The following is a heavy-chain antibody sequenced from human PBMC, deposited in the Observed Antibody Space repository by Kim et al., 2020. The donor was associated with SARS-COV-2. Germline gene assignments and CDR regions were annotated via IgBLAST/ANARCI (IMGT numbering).Heavy chain of an antibody. CDR3: ARERGEYSSSWYAVFDY. V-gene: IGHV4-4*02. Sequence: SETLSLTCAVSGGSISSSNWWSWVRQPPGKGLEWIGEIYHSGSTNYNQSLKSRVTISVDKSKNQFSLKLSSVTAADTAVYYCARERGEYSSSWYAVFDYWGQGTLVTVSS. CDR2: IYHSGST. D-gene: IGHD6-13*01. CDR1: GGSISSSNW. J-gene: IGHJ4*02.